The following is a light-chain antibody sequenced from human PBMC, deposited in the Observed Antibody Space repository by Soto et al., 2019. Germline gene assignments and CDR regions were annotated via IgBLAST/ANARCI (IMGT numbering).Light chain of an antibody. CDR2: RNT. V-gene: IGLV1-44*01. CDR1: SSNIGTKT. Sequence: QSVLPQPPSASGTPGQRVTFSCSGSSSNIGTKTVNWYQQVPGTAPKLLIYRNTQRPAGVPDRFSGSKSGTSASLAISGLQSEDEADYFCAAWDGSLNGYVFGSGTKVTV. CDR3: AAWDGSLNGYV. J-gene: IGLJ1*01.